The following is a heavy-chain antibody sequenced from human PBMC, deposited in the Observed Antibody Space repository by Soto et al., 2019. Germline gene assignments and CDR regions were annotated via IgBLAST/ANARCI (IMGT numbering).Heavy chain of an antibody. D-gene: IGHD1-20*01. CDR3: ERRGITRTNTYYYGLDV. V-gene: IGHV1-3*01. J-gene: IGHJ6*02. CDR1: GYIFTDYA. Sequence: QVHLVQSGAEVRETGASVRISCEASGYIFTDYAIHWVRQAPGQRPEWMGWINAANGNINSSRPFRARVTLTIDKSASTAYIDLTSLRSEDTAVYFCERRGITRTNTYYYGLDVWGQGTAVTVSS. CDR2: INAANGNI.